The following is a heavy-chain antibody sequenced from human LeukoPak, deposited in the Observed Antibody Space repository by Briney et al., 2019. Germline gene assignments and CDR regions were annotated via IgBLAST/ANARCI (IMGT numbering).Heavy chain of an antibody. D-gene: IGHD3/OR15-3a*01. Sequence: SETLSLTCTVSGGSVRSSSSFWAWIRQSPGKGLEWIGSIYYSGNTFDNASLKSRVTISVDTSKNQFSLKLSSVTAADTAVYYCARQTGSGLFILPGGQGTLVTVSS. V-gene: IGHV4-39*01. CDR1: GGSVRSSSSF. J-gene: IGHJ4*02. CDR3: ARQTGSGLFILP. CDR2: IYYSGNT.